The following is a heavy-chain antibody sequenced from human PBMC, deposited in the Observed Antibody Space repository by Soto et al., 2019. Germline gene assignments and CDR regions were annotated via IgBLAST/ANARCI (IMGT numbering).Heavy chain of an antibody. CDR1: GYTFTKYA. CDR2: INAGNGNT. D-gene: IGHD4-17*01. Sequence: QVHLVQSGAEVKKPGASVKVSCKASGYTFTKYAMHWVRQAPGQRLEWMGWINAGNGNTKYSQKFQGRVTITRDTSASTVYMEPSSLRSEDTAVYYCATSGGFTVTTYWGQGTLVTVSS. V-gene: IGHV1-3*01. J-gene: IGHJ4*02. CDR3: ATSGGFTVTTY.